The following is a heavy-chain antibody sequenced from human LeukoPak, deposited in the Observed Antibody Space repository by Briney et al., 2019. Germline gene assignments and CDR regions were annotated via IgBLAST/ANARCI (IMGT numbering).Heavy chain of an antibody. CDR2: IWYDGSNK. CDR3: AKDRLGYYDSSGYAGAFDI. Sequence: PGRSLRLSCAASGFTFSSYGMHWVRQAPGKGLEWVADIWYDGSNKYYADSVKGRFTISRDNSKNTLYLQMNSLRAEDTAVYYCAKDRLGYYDSSGYAGAFDIWGQGTMVTVSS. D-gene: IGHD3-22*01. J-gene: IGHJ3*02. CDR1: GFTFSSYG. V-gene: IGHV3-33*06.